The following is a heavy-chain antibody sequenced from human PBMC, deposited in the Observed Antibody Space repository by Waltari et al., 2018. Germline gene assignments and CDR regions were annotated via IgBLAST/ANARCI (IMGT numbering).Heavy chain of an antibody. D-gene: IGHD7-27*01. Sequence: EVQMVEAGGGSVKPGDSLRLSCVASGFTFPPAWLTWVRQAPGKGLEWVGRIKSHNDGAITDFAASVRGRFSISRDDSQNMVFLQMNSLRSEDTAVYYCTTLDAPWGGWGHGTLVTVSS. V-gene: IGHV3-15*01. CDR3: TTLDAPWGG. CDR1: GFTFPPAW. J-gene: IGHJ4*01. CDR2: IKSHNDGAIT.